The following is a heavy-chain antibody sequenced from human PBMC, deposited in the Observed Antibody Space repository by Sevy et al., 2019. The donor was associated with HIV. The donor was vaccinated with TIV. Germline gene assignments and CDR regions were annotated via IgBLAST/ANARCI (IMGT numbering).Heavy chain of an antibody. V-gene: IGHV3-7*01. D-gene: IGHD3-10*01. Sequence: GGSLRLSCVASGFTFSMFWMTWVRQAPGKGLEWVAKIKDSESEKSYVGAVKGRFTISRDNTKRSVSLYMNSLRVEDTAVYYCARFAYGGLDVWGQGTTVTVSS. J-gene: IGHJ6*02. CDR1: GFTFSMFW. CDR3: ARFAYGGLDV. CDR2: IKDSESEK.